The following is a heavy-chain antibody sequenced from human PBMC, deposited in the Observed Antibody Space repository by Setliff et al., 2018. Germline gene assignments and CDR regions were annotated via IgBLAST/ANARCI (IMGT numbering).Heavy chain of an antibody. Sequence: GASVKVSCKASGYTFTTYAISWMRQAPGQGLEWVGWISPYSGKTDYAQKFQGRVTMTTDTSTTTAYMEVRSLRSDDTAVYYCARDRKEIVVKPPAASLDYWGQGTQVTVSS. J-gene: IGHJ4*02. V-gene: IGHV1-18*01. CDR1: GYTFTTYA. D-gene: IGHD2-2*01. CDR3: ARDRKEIVVKPPAASLDY. CDR2: ISPYSGKT.